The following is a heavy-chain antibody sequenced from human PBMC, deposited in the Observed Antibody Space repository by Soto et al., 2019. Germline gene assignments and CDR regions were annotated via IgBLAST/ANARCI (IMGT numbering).Heavy chain of an antibody. CDR2: IIPMFGAP. D-gene: IGHD5-12*01. Sequence: SVKVSFKASGVTFNSHDMRWVRQAPGQGLEWMGGIIPMFGAPHYAEKFQDRVTITADESTGTAYLELSSLTSEDTAVYYCATSKGRDGYSFDYWGQGTLVTVSS. J-gene: IGHJ4*02. CDR1: GVTFNSHD. V-gene: IGHV1-69*13. CDR3: ATSKGRDGYSFDY.